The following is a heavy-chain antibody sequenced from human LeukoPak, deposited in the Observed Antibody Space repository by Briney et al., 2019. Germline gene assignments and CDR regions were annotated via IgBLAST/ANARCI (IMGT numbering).Heavy chain of an antibody. J-gene: IGHJ4*02. CDR1: GYSFTSYW. D-gene: IGHD5-24*01. Sequence: GESLKISCKGSGYSFTSYWIGWVRQMPGKGLEWMGIIYPGDSDTRSSPSFQGQVTISADKSISTAYLQWSSLKASDTAMYYCARPPTDAYDYFDYWGQGTLVTVSS. CDR3: ARPPTDAYDYFDY. V-gene: IGHV5-51*01. CDR2: IYPGDSDT.